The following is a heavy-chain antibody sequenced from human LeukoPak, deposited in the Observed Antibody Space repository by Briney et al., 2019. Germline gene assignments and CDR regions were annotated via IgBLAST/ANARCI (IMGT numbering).Heavy chain of an antibody. Sequence: GGSLRLSCAASGFTFSSYSMNWVRQAPGKGLEWVSSISSSSSYIYYADSVKGRFTISRDNSKNTLYLQMNSLRAEDTAVYYCAKDVYYYDSSGYYRYYYYGMDVWGQGTTVTVSS. D-gene: IGHD3-22*01. CDR2: ISSSSSYI. J-gene: IGHJ6*02. V-gene: IGHV3-21*01. CDR3: AKDVYYYDSSGYYRYYYYGMDV. CDR1: GFTFSSYS.